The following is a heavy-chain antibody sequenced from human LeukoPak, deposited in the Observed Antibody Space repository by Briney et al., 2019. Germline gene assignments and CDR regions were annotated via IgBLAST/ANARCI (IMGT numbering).Heavy chain of an antibody. CDR3: TTADYGDHQFDY. J-gene: IGHJ4*02. Sequence: PGGSLRLSCAASGFTFSNAWMSWVRQAPGKGLEWVGRIKSKSEGGTTDYAAPVKGRFTISRDDSKNILYLQLNSLKTDDTAVYYCTTADYGDHQFDYWGQGTLVTVSS. D-gene: IGHD4-17*01. V-gene: IGHV3-15*01. CDR1: GFTFSNAW. CDR2: IKSKSEGGTT.